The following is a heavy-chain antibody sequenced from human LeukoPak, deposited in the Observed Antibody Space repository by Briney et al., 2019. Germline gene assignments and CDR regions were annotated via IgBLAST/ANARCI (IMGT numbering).Heavy chain of an antibody. CDR1: GGSISSYY. Sequence: SETLSLTCTVSGGSISSYYWSWIRQPPGKGLEWIGYIYYSGSTNYNPSLKGRVTISVDTSRNHFSLKLSSVTAADTAVYYCARTGTTGFTWLDPWGQGTLVTVSS. CDR2: IYYSGST. V-gene: IGHV4-59*01. J-gene: IGHJ5*02. D-gene: IGHD1-1*01. CDR3: ARTGTTGFTWLDP.